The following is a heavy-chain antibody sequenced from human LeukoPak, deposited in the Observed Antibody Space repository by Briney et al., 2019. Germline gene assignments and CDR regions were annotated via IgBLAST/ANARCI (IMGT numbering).Heavy chain of an antibody. CDR3: ASITMVRGDGDY. D-gene: IGHD3-10*01. J-gene: IGHJ4*02. Sequence: GGSLRLSCAASGFTFSSYAMSWVRQAPGEGLEWVSAISGSGGSTYYADSVKGRFTISRDNSKNTLYLQMNSLRAEDTAVYYCASITMVRGDGDYWGQGTLVTVSS. CDR2: ISGSGGST. V-gene: IGHV3-23*01. CDR1: GFTFSSYA.